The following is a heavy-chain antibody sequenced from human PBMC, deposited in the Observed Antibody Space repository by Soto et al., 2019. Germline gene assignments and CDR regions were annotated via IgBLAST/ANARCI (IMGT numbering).Heavy chain of an antibody. CDR3: AIEGSTRYYGMDV. D-gene: IGHD2-2*01. CDR1: GFTFSSYG. CDR2: IWYDGSNK. Sequence: PGGSLRLSCAASGFTFSSYGMHWVRQAPGKGLEWVAVIWYDGSNKYYADSVKGRFTISRDNSKNTLYLQMNSLRAEDTAVYYCAIEGSTRYYGMDVWGQGTTVTVSS. V-gene: IGHV3-33*01. J-gene: IGHJ6*02.